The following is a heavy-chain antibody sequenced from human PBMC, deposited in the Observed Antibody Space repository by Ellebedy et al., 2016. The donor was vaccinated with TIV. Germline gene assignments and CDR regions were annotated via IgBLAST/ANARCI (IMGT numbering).Heavy chain of an antibody. CDR2: IYHSGST. D-gene: IGHD3-22*01. CDR3: ARAQSRYDSSGYRDYFDY. J-gene: IGHJ4*02. CDR1: GGSISSSNW. Sequence: SETLSLXXAVSGGSISSSNWWSWVRQPPGKGLEWIGEIYHSGSTNYNPSLKSRVTISVDTSKNQFSLKLSSVTAADTAVYYCARAQSRYDSSGYRDYFDYWGQGTLVTVSS. V-gene: IGHV4-4*02.